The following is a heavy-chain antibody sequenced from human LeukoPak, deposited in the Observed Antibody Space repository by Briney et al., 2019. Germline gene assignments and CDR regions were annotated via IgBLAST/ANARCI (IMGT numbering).Heavy chain of an antibody. J-gene: IGHJ3*02. CDR2: IYPGDSDT. V-gene: IGHV5-51*01. CDR1: GYSFTSYW. CDR3: ARHLNYYDSSGYLSKGAFDI. Sequence: GESLKISCKGSGYSFTSYWIGWVRQMPGKGLEWMGIIYPGDSDTRYSPSFQGQVTISADKSISTAYLQWSSLKASDTATYYCARHLNYYDSSGYLSKGAFDIWGQGTMVTVSS. D-gene: IGHD3-22*01.